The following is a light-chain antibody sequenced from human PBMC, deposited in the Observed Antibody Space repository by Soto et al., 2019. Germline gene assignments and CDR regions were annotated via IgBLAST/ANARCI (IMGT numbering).Light chain of an antibody. CDR1: QSISRW. CDR2: DAS. Sequence: DIQMTQSPSTLSASVGDRVTITCRASQSISRWLAWYQQKPGKAPKALIYDASTLRSGVPSRFSGGGSGTEFTLTISSLQPEEFATDYCQQYNTYSTVGQGTRLEIK. J-gene: IGKJ5*01. CDR3: QQYNTYST. V-gene: IGKV1-5*01.